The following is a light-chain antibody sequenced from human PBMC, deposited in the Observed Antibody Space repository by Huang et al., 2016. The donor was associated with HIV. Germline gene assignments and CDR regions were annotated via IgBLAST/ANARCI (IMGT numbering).Light chain of an antibody. J-gene: IGKJ1*01. Sequence: EIVMTQSPATLSVSPGERATLSCRASQSVSSNLAWYQQKPGQAPRRLIYGTSTRATGIPARFSGSGSGTEFTLTISRLQSEDFAVYYCQQYNNWRTFGQGTKVEIK. V-gene: IGKV3-15*01. CDR3: QQYNNWRT. CDR2: GTS. CDR1: QSVSSN.